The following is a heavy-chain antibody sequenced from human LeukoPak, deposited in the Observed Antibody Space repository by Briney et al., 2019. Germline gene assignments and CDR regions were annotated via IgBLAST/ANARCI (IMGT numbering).Heavy chain of an antibody. Sequence: PSETLSLTCTVSGGSISSYYWSWIRQPAGKGLEWIGRIYTSGSTNYNPSLKSRVTISVDTSKNQFSLKLSSVTAADTAVYYCARDSIRRGLLYDAFDIWGQGTMVTVSS. CDR3: ARDSIRRGLLYDAFDI. V-gene: IGHV4-4*07. CDR1: GGSISSYY. CDR2: IYTSGST. D-gene: IGHD3-10*01. J-gene: IGHJ3*02.